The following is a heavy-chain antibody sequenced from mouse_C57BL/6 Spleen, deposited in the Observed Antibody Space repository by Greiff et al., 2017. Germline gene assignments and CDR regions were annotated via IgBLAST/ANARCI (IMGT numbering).Heavy chain of an antibody. V-gene: IGHV1-15*01. CDR1: GYTFTDYE. Sequence: QVQLQQSGAELVRPGASVTLSCKASGYTFTDYEMHWVKQTPVHGLAWIGAIDPETGGTAYKQKFKGKAILTADKSSSTAYIELRSLTSEDSAVYYCTRKGFTFAYWGQGTLVTVSA. J-gene: IGHJ3*01. CDR3: TRKGFTFAY. CDR2: IDPETGGT.